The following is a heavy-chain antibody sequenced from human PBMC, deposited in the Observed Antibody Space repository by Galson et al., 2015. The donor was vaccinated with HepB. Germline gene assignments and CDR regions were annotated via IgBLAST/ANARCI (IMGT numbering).Heavy chain of an antibody. V-gene: IGHV3-74*01. J-gene: IGHJ3*02. CDR3: ARSNIQSPGPAFDI. D-gene: IGHD2/OR15-2a*01. CDR1: GFAFITYW. Sequence: SLRLSCAASGFAFITYWMHWVRQAPGKGLVWVSRIDSDGSSTRYADSVKGRFTISRDNAKDTLYLQMNNLRAEDTAVYYCARSNIQSPGPAFDIWGQGTMVTVSS. CDR2: IDSDGSST.